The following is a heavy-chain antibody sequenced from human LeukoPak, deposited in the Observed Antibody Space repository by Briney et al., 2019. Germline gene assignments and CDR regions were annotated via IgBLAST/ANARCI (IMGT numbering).Heavy chain of an antibody. CDR2: IASDGSHT. CDR3: ARERQDTILHSGAFDI. D-gene: IGHD2-21*01. V-gene: IGHV3-30-3*01. J-gene: IGHJ3*02. CDR1: GFTFSTYF. Sequence: GGSLRLSCAASGFTFSTYFMHWVPKAPGKGLEWVADIASDGSHTFYVGSVKGRFTISRDNSKNTLYLQMNSLRAEDTAVYFCARERQDTILHSGAFDIWGQGTMVTVSS.